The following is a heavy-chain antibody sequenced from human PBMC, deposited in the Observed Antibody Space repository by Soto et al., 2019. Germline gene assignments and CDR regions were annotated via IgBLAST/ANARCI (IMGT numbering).Heavy chain of an antibody. CDR3: ATSKKGQFESDTTFFDY. CDR1: GGSISRSASW. D-gene: IGHD3-16*01. J-gene: IGHJ4*02. CDR2: IKNGGDT. V-gene: IGHV4-39*01. Sequence: QLQLQESGPGLVQPSETLSLTCTVSGGSISRSASWGHWIRKPPGKGLGGIGNIKNGGDTYYSPALSSRVTLSADTSESQFSLRLTSVTVADTAVYFCATSKKGQFESDTTFFDYWGQGILVTVSS.